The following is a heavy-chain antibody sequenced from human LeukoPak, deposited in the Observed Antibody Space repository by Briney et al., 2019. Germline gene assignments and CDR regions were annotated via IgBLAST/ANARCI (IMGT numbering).Heavy chain of an antibody. Sequence: PGGSLRLSCAASGFTFSSYGMHWVRQAPGKGLEWVAFIRYDGSNKYYADSVKGRFTISRDNSKNTLYLQMNSLRAEDTAVYYCAKDHMDLVVRGDTAVDYWGQGTLVTVSS. D-gene: IGHD3-10*01. V-gene: IGHV3-30*02. J-gene: IGHJ4*02. CDR3: AKDHMDLVVRGDTAVDY. CDR1: GFTFSSYG. CDR2: IRYDGSNK.